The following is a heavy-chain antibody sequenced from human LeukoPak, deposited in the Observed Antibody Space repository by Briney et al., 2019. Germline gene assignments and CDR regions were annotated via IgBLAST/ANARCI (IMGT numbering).Heavy chain of an antibody. CDR1: GFTFSSYW. D-gene: IGHD3-10*01. J-gene: IGHJ4*02. V-gene: IGHV3-7*01. CDR2: IKQVGSEK. CDR3: ARVLYYYGSGSSGY. Sequence: GGSLTLSCPASGFTFSSYWMSWVRQAAGGGLEWVANIKQVGSEKYYVDSVKGRFAISRENAKNSLYLQMNSLRAEDTAVYDCARVLYYYGSGSSGYWGQGTLVTVSS.